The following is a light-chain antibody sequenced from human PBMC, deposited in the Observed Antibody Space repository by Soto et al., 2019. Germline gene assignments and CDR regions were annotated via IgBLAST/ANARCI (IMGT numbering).Light chain of an antibody. CDR2: YDD. CDR3: AAWDDRLNGPV. V-gene: IGLV1-36*01. CDR1: SSNIGNNA. J-gene: IGLJ2*01. Sequence: QSVLTQPPSVSEAPRQRVTISCSGSSSNIGNNAVNWYQQVPGKAPKLLIYYDDLLPSGVSDRFSGSRSGTSASLAISGLQSEDDADYYCAAWDDRLNGPVFGGGPKLTVL.